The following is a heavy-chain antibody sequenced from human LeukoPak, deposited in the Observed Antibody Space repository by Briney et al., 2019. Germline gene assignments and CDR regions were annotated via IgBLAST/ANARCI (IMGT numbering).Heavy chain of an antibody. CDR1: GFTFSSYA. CDR3: AKVGGFRDILRFLEWSVYYFDY. J-gene: IGHJ4*02. D-gene: IGHD3-3*01. CDR2: ISGSGGST. Sequence: PGGPLRLSCAASGFTFSSYAMSWVRQAPGKGLEWVSAISGSGGSTYYADSVKGRFTISRDNSKNTLYLQMNSLRAEDTAVYYCAKVGGFRDILRFLEWSVYYFDYWGQGTLVTVSS. V-gene: IGHV3-23*01.